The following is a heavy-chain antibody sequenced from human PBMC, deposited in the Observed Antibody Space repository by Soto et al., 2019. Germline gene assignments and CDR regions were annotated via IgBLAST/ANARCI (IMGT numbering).Heavy chain of an antibody. CDR2: IIPILGIA. V-gene: IGHV1-69*04. J-gene: IGHJ5*02. CDR1: GGTFSSYT. Sequence: SGKVSCKASGGTFSSYTISWVRQAPGQGLEWMGRIIPILGIANYAQKFQGRVTITADKSTSTAYMELSSLRSEDTAVYYCARDSVAVAGITWGQGTLVTVSS. D-gene: IGHD6-19*01. CDR3: ARDSVAVAGIT.